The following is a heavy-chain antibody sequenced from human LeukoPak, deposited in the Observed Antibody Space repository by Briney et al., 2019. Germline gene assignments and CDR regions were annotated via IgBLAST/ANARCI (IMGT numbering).Heavy chain of an antibody. CDR2: ISSSGSTI. CDR3: AREATIRFYGMDV. Sequence: GGSLRLSCAASGFTFSSYEMNWVRQAPGKGLEGVSYISSSGSTIYYADSVKGRFTISRDNAKNSLYLQMNSLRAEDTAVYYCAREATIRFYGMDVWGQGTTVAVSS. J-gene: IGHJ6*02. D-gene: IGHD5-12*01. CDR1: GFTFSSYE. V-gene: IGHV3-48*03.